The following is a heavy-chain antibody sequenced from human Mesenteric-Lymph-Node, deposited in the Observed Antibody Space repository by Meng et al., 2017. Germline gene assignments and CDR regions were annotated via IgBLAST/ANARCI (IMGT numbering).Heavy chain of an antibody. V-gene: IGHV1-69*06. CDR1: GGTFSSYA. D-gene: IGHD5-18*01. CDR3: ASLGYSYGGVGY. CDR2: IIPIFGTA. J-gene: IGHJ4*02. Sequence: QVQPVRAWAVVKKPGSSVKVSCKASGGTFSSYAISWVRQAPGQGLEWMGGIIPIFGTANYAQKFQGRVTITADKSTSTAYMELSSLRSEDTAVYYCASLGYSYGGVGYWGQGTLVTVSS.